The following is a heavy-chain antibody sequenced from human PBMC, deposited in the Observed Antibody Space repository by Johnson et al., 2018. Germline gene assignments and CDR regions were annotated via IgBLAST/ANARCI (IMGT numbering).Heavy chain of an antibody. CDR1: GFTFSSCA. D-gene: IGHD3-22*01. Sequence: EVQLVESGGGLVQPGGSLRLSCAASGFTFSSCAMSWVRQAPGKGLEWVSVVSDGGASTYYAKSVTGRFSTSRDNSKNTLYLQRNSLRAEDTAGYYCAKAPYCYDSSGYYDGSFDIWGQGTMVPVSS. CDR3: AKAPYCYDSSGYYDGSFDI. CDR2: VSDGGAST. V-gene: IGHV3-23*04. J-gene: IGHJ3*02.